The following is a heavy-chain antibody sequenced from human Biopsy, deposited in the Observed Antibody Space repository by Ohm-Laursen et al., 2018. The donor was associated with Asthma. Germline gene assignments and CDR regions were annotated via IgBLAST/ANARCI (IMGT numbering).Heavy chain of an antibody. Sequence: ILSLTCTVSGGSMSSSSYYWGWIRQPPGKGLEWIGSIYYSGSTYYNPSLKSRVSISLDTSKNQFSPSRTSVTAADTAVYYCARTTYGDDGFDPWGQGTLVTVSS. CDR2: IYYSGST. CDR3: ARTTYGDDGFDP. CDR1: GGSMSSSSYY. J-gene: IGHJ5*02. V-gene: IGHV4-39*07. D-gene: IGHD4-17*01.